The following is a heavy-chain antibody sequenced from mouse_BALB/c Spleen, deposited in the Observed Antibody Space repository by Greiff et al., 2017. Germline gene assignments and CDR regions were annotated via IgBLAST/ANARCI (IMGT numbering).Heavy chain of an antibody. CDR3: ARTSYDGYSYFDY. Sequence: DVQLVESGGGLVQPGGSRKLSCAASGFTFSSFGMHWVRQAPEKGLEWVAYISSGSSTIYYADTVKGRFTISRDNPKNTLFLQMTSLRSEDTAMYYCARTSYDGYSYFDYWGQGTTLTVSS. CDR1: GFTFSSFG. D-gene: IGHD2-3*01. V-gene: IGHV5-17*02. J-gene: IGHJ2*01. CDR2: ISSGSSTI.